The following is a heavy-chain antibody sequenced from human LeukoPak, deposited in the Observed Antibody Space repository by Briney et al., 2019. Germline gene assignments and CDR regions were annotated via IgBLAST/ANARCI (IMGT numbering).Heavy chain of an antibody. Sequence: SETLSLTCIVSGGSINSSGYYWGWIRQPPGKGLEWIGSIYYSGSTYYNPSLKSRVTISVDTSKNQFSLRLSSVTAADTAVYYCARRVGLPTAVRVPVAARIFDYGGQEPRVTVPS. J-gene: IGHJ4*02. CDR1: GGSINSSGYY. CDR3: ARRVGLPTAVRVPVAARIFDY. D-gene: IGHD6-19*01. V-gene: IGHV4-39*01. CDR2: IYYSGST.